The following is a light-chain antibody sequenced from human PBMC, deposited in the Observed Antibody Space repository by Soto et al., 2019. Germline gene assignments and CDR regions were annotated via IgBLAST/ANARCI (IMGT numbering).Light chain of an antibody. V-gene: IGLV1-51*02. J-gene: IGLJ2*01. CDR2: EDN. CDR1: SSNIGNNY. Sequence: QSVLTQPPSVSAAPGQKVTFSCSGSSSNIGNNYVSWYQQLPGTAPKLVNYEDNKRPSGIPDRFSGSKSGTSATLGITGLQTGDEAVYYCGTWDSSLSAGVFGGGTQLTVL. CDR3: GTWDSSLSAGV.